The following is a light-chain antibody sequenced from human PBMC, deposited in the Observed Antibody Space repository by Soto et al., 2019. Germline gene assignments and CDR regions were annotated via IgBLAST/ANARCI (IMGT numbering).Light chain of an antibody. Sequence: EIVLTQSPAALSLSPGDRATLSRRASQSVSSKLAWYQQKPGQAPRLLIYGASTRATGIPARLSGSGSGTEFTLTISSLQSEDFAVYYCQQYNNWPHSITFGQGTRLEIK. CDR2: GAS. J-gene: IGKJ5*01. CDR3: QQYNNWPHSIT. V-gene: IGKV3-15*01. CDR1: QSVSSK.